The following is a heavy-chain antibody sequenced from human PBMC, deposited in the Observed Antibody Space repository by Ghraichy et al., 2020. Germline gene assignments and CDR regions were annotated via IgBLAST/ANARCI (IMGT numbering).Heavy chain of an antibody. V-gene: IGHV3-23*01. Sequence: GGSRRLSCAASGFTFSSYAMSWVRQAPGKGLEWVSAISGSGGSTYYADSVKGRFTISRDNSKNTLYLHMNSLRAEDTAVYYCAKAELDYYDSSGTEYFQHWGQGTLVTVSS. CDR1: GFTFSSYA. D-gene: IGHD3-22*01. CDR3: AKAELDYYDSSGTEYFQH. CDR2: ISGSGGST. J-gene: IGHJ1*01.